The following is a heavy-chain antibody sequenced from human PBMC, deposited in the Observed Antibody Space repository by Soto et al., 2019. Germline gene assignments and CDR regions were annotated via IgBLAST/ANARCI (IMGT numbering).Heavy chain of an antibody. CDR2: IYYIGST. V-gene: IGHV4-31*03. J-gene: IGHJ5*02. CDR1: GGSISSGGYY. Sequence: QVQLQESGPGLVKPSQTLSLTCTVSGGSISSGGYYWSWIRQHPGKGLEWIGYIYYIGSTYYNPSLKSRVTISVDTSKNQFSLKLSSVTAADTAVYYCARGRGGDYVWGSYRYPGGFDPWGQGTLVTVSS. CDR3: ARGRGGDYVWGSYRYPGGFDP. D-gene: IGHD3-16*02.